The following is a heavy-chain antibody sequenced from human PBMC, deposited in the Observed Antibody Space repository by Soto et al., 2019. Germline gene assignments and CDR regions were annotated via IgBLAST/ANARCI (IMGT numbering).Heavy chain of an antibody. CDR2: IKSRTENETT. CDR1: GFTFSNVW. CDR3: VTVLHNASSWFDY. Sequence: GGSLRLSCAASGFTFSNVWLSWVRQGPGKGLEWLGRIKSRTENETTDYASPARGRFIISRDDSKNMLYLQLNSLKSEDTGVYYCVTVLHNASSWFDYWGQGTPVTVSS. V-gene: IGHV3-15*01. D-gene: IGHD6-13*01. J-gene: IGHJ4*02.